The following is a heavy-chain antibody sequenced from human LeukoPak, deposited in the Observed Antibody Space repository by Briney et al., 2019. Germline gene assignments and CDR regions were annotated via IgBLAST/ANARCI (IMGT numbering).Heavy chain of an antibody. Sequence: SETLSLTCTVSGGSISSSSYYWGWIRQPPGKGLEWIGSIYYSGSTYYYPSLKSRVTISVDTSKNQFSLKLSSVTAADTAVYYCARWAWDCSGGSSTSYFDYWGQGTLVTVSS. V-gene: IGHV4-39*01. CDR1: GGSISSSSYY. J-gene: IGHJ4*02. D-gene: IGHD2-15*01. CDR2: IYYSGST. CDR3: ARWAWDCSGGSSTSYFDY.